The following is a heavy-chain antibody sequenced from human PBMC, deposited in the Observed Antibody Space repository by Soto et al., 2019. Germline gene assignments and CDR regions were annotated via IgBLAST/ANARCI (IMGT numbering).Heavy chain of an antibody. D-gene: IGHD3-22*01. CDR3: ARGATYYYDSSGYYPLFDY. CDR2: ISGSGGST. Sequence: GGSLRLSSAASGFTFSSYAMSWVRQAPWKGLEWVSAISGSGGSTYYADSVKGRFTISRDNSKNTLYLQMNSLRAEDTAVYYCARGATYYYDSSGYYPLFDYWGQGTLVTVSS. CDR1: GFTFSSYA. V-gene: IGHV3-23*01. J-gene: IGHJ4*02.